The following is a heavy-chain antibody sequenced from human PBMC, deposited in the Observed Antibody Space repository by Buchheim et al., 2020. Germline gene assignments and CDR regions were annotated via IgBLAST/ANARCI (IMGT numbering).Heavy chain of an antibody. J-gene: IGHJ6*02. Sequence: QVQLVESGGGVVQPGRSLRLSCAASGFTFSSYGMHWVRQAPGKGLEWVAVIWYDGSNKYYADSVKGRFTISSDNSKNTLYLQMNSLRAEDTAVYYCARDLRYSSSWYGFSYYYGMDVWGQGTT. CDR1: GFTFSSYG. D-gene: IGHD6-13*01. CDR2: IWYDGSNK. V-gene: IGHV3-33*01. CDR3: ARDLRYSSSWYGFSYYYGMDV.